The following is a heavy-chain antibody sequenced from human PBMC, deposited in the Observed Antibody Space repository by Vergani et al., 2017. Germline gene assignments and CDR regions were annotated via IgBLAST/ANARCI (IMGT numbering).Heavy chain of an antibody. D-gene: IGHD3-10*01. V-gene: IGHV4-4*02. CDR1: GGSISSSNW. J-gene: IGHJ4*02. CDR3: AGGVTEFGDLRGYCFDY. Sequence: QVQLQESGPGLVKPSGTLSLTCAVSGGSISSSNWWSWVRQPPGKGLEWIGEIYHSGSTNYNPSLKSRVTISVDKSKNRFSLKLSPVTAADTAASYCAGGVTEFGDLRGYCFDYWGQGTLVTVSS. CDR2: IYHSGST.